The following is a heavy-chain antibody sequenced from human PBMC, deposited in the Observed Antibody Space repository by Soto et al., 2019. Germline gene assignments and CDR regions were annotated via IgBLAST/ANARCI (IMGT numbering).Heavy chain of an antibody. Sequence: EVQLVESGGGLVQPGGSVRLSCAASGFTFSSYWMHSVRQAPGKGLMWVSRIHNDGSTTRYADSVKGRFTISRDNAKNTLYLQMSSLRVEDTAVYYCARDNWNSYWGQGTLVTVSS. J-gene: IGHJ4*01. CDR1: GFTFSSYW. CDR2: IHNDGSTT. V-gene: IGHV3-74*01. CDR3: ARDNWNSY. D-gene: IGHD1-7*01.